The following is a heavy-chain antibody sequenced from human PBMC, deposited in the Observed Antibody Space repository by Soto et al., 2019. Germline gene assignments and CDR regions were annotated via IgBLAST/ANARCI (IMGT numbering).Heavy chain of an antibody. Sequence: LKISCKGSGYSFTGYWISWVRQMPGKGLEWMGRIDPSDSYTNYSPSFQGHVTISAAKSISTAYLQWSSLKASDTAMYYCARQTYYYDRSSNYQYYFDSWGQGTLVTVSS. V-gene: IGHV5-10-1*01. D-gene: IGHD3-22*01. CDR3: ARQTYYYDRSSNYQYYFDS. CDR2: IDPSDSYT. J-gene: IGHJ4*02. CDR1: GYSFTGYW.